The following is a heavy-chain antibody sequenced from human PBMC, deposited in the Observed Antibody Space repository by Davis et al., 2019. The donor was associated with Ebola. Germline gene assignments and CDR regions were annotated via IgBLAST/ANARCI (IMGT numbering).Heavy chain of an antibody. Sequence: GGSLRFSCAASGFTFSTYSMSWVRQAPGKGLEWVSSISSDSDYIYYADSAKGRFTISRDNAKNSLYLQMNSLRAEDTAVYYCARVRDGVTAWGQGTLVIVSS. D-gene: IGHD2-8*01. CDR2: ISSDSDYI. V-gene: IGHV3-21*01. J-gene: IGHJ5*02. CDR1: GFTFSTYS. CDR3: ARVRDGVTA.